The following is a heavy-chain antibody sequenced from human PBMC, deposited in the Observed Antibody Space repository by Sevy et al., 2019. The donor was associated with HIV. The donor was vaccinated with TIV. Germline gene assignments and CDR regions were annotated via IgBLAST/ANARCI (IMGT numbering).Heavy chain of an antibody. CDR2: ITRNSDTI. D-gene: IGHD3-16*01. V-gene: IGHV3-9*01. CDR3: AKVCGGPY. CDR1: GFTFDDYA. J-gene: IGHJ4*01. Sequence: GGSLRLSCAASGFTFDDYAMHWVRQAPGKGLEWVSGITRNSDTIGYADSVKGRFTISRDNAKNSLYLQMNSLTAEDTALYYCAKVCGGPYWGHGTLVTVSS.